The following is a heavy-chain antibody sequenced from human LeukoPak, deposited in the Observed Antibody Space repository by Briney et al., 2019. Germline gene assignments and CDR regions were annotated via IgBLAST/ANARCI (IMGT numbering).Heavy chain of an antibody. J-gene: IGHJ3*02. Sequence: ASVKVSCKVSGYTLTELSMHWVRQAPGKGLEWMVGFDPEDGETIYAQKFQGRVTMTEDTSTDTAYMELSSLRSEDTAVYYCATDPSVAGPGDIWGQGTMVTVSS. CDR1: GYTLTELS. CDR3: ATDPSVAGPGDI. CDR2: FDPEDGET. V-gene: IGHV1-24*01. D-gene: IGHD6-19*01.